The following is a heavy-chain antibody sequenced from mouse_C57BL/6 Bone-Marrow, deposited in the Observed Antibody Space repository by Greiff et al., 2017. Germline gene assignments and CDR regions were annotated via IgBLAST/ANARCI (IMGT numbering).Heavy chain of an antibody. CDR2: IYPGDGDT. CDR3: ARVGDYGRRYFDV. Sequence: QVQLQQSGAELVKPGASVKISCKASGYAFSSYWMNWVKQRPGKGLEWIGQIYPGDGDTNYNGKFKGKATLTADKSSSTAYMQLSSLTSEDSAVYFCARVGDYGRRYFDVWGTGTTVTVSS. V-gene: IGHV1-80*01. D-gene: IGHD1-1*01. CDR1: GYAFSSYW. J-gene: IGHJ1*03.